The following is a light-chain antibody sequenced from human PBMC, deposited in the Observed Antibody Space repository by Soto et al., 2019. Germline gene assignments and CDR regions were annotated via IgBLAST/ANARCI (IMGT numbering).Light chain of an antibody. Sequence: QSALTQPASVSGSPGQSITISCTGTSSDVGGYNYVSWYQQHPGKAPKLMIYDVSNRPSGVSNRFSGSKSGNTASLTISGLQAEYEADYDCSSYTRSSSFVGTGTKLTV. V-gene: IGLV2-14*01. J-gene: IGLJ1*01. CDR3: SSYTRSSSF. CDR2: DVS. CDR1: SSDVGGYNY.